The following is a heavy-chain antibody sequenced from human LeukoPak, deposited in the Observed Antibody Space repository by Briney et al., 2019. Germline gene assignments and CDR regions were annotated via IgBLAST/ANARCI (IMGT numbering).Heavy chain of an antibody. Sequence: SETLSLTCTVSGGSIRSSSYYWGWIRQPPGKELEWIGSIYYSGSTYYNPSLKSRVTISVDTSKNQFSLKLSSVTAADTAVYYCARRRIQLWFFDYWGQGTLVTVSS. V-gene: IGHV4-39*01. CDR1: GGSIRSSSYY. D-gene: IGHD5-18*01. CDR2: IYYSGST. CDR3: ARRRIQLWFFDY. J-gene: IGHJ4*02.